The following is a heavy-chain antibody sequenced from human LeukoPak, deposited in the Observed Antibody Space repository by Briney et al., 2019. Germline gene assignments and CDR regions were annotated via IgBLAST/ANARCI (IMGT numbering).Heavy chain of an antibody. Sequence: SETLSLTCTVSGGSISSYYWSWIRQPPGKGLEWIGYIYTSGSTNYNPSLKSRVTMSIDTSKNQFSLKLSSVTAADTAVYYCARDETGARHFDYWGQGTLVTVSS. CDR3: ARDETGARHFDY. D-gene: IGHD1-1*01. J-gene: IGHJ4*02. CDR1: GGSISSYY. CDR2: IYTSGST. V-gene: IGHV4-4*09.